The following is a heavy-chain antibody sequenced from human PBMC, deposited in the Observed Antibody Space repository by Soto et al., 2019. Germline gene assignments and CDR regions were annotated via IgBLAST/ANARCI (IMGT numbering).Heavy chain of an antibody. V-gene: IGHV3-30-3*01. CDR3: ARDEIRFSWAYGMDV. CDR2: ISYDGSNK. CDR1: GFTFSSYA. Sequence: QVQLVESGGGVVQPGRSLRLSCAASGFTFSSYAMHWVRQAPGKGLEWVAVISYDGSNKYYADSVKGRFTISRDNSKNTRHLQMNSRRAEDTAVYYCARDEIRFSWAYGMDVWGQGTTVTVSS. D-gene: IGHD3-3*01. J-gene: IGHJ6*02.